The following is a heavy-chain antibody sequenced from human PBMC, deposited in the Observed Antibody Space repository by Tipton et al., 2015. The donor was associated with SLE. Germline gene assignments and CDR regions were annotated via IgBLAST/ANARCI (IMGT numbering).Heavy chain of an antibody. CDR1: GFTVSSNY. CDR2: IYSGGST. D-gene: IGHD6-19*01. Sequence: QLVQSGGGLVQPGGSLRLSCAASGFTVSSNYMSWVRQAPGKGLEWVSVIYSGGSTYYADSVKGRFTISRDNSKNTLYLQMNSLRAEDTAVYYCARHQPGLVDAFDIWGQGTMVTVSS. V-gene: IGHV3-66*04. CDR3: ARHQPGLVDAFDI. J-gene: IGHJ3*02.